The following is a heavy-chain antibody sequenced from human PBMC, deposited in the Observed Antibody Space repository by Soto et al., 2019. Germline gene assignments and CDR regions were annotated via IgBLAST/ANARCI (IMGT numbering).Heavy chain of an antibody. J-gene: IGHJ5*02. D-gene: IGHD3-3*01. V-gene: IGHV3-33*01. CDR3: ARDHTIFGAAPGFDP. Sequence: GGSLRLSCAASGFTFSSYGMHWVRQAPGKGLEWVAVIWYDGSNKYYADSVKGRFTISRDNSKNTLYLQMNSLRAEDTAVYYCARDHTIFGAAPGFDPWGQGPLVTVSS. CDR2: IWYDGSNK. CDR1: GFTFSSYG.